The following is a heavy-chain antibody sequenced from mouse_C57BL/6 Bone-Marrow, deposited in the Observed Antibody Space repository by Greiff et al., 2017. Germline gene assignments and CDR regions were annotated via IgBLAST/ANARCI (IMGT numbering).Heavy chain of an antibody. D-gene: IGHD1-1*01. Sequence: EVQLQQSGPELVKPGASVKISCKASGYTFTDYYMNWVKQSHGKSLEWIGDINPNNGGTSYNQKFKGKATLTVDKSSSTAYMELRSLTSEDSAVYYCARDYYGSSSFDYWGQDTTLTVSS. CDR1: GYTFTDYY. V-gene: IGHV1-26*01. CDR2: INPNNGGT. J-gene: IGHJ2*01. CDR3: ARDYYGSSSFDY.